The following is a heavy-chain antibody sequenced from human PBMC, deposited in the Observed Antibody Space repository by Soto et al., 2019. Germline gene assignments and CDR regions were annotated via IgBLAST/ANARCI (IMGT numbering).Heavy chain of an antibody. CDR1: GFTFSSYG. D-gene: IGHD3-22*01. Sequence: GGSLRLSCAASGFTFSSYGMHWVRQAPGKGLEWVAVISYDGSNKYYADSVKGRFTISRDNSKNTLYLQMNSLRAEDTAVYYCATFEAYYYDSSSSSDYWGQGTLVTVSS. CDR3: ATFEAYYYDSSSSSDY. CDR2: ISYDGSNK. J-gene: IGHJ4*02. V-gene: IGHV3-30*03.